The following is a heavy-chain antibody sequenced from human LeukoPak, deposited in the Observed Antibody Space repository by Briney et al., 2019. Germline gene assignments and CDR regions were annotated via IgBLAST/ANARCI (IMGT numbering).Heavy chain of an antibody. D-gene: IGHD3-16*01. V-gene: IGHV4-39*01. CDR1: GGSISSSSYY. Sequence: SETLSLTRTVSGGSISSSSYYWGWIRQPPGKGLEWIGSIYYSGSTYNNPSLKSRVTICVDTSKNQFSLKLSSVTAADTAVYCCARLEERLGYYFDYWGQGTLVTVSS. J-gene: IGHJ4*02. CDR3: ARLEERLGYYFDY. CDR2: IYYSGST.